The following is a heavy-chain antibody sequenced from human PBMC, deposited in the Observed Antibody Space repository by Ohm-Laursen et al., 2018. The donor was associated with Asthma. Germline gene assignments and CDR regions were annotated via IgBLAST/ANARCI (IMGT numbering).Heavy chain of an antibody. Sequence: SLRLSCAASGFTFSDYYMSFIRQAPGKGLEWVSYIGNSGSAIYYADSVKGRFTLSRDNAKNSLYLQMNSLRAEDTAVYHCARASGGYYIDYWGQGTLVTVSS. V-gene: IGHV3-11*01. J-gene: IGHJ4*02. D-gene: IGHD1-26*01. CDR1: GFTFSDYY. CDR3: ARASGGYYIDY. CDR2: IGNSGSAI.